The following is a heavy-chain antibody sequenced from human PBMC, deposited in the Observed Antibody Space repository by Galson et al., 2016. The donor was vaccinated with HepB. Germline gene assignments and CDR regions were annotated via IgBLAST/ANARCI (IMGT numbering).Heavy chain of an antibody. CDR3: ARTPRRDGYKYFDY. CDR1: TFTFSNYN. V-gene: IGHV3-48*02. Sequence: SLRLSCAASTFTFSNYNMKWVRQAPGKALEWVSYISSSSGTTYYADSVKGRFTISRDNAKNSLYLQMNSLRDEDTAVHYCARTPRRDGYKYFDYWGQGTLVTVSS. D-gene: IGHD5-24*01. CDR2: ISSSSGTT. J-gene: IGHJ4*02.